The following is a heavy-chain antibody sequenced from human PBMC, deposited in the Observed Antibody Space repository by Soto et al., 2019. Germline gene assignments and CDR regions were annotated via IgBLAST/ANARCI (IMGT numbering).Heavy chain of an antibody. V-gene: IGHV1-2*02. CDR2: INPATGAA. J-gene: IGHJ3*02. CDR3: ARGGGVGVAGSAAFDM. CDR1: GYPVTAYY. Sequence: QLHLVQSGAVVKKPGASVTVSCSASGYPVTAYYMHWVRQAPGRGLEWMGGINPATGAAKYTQTFQVRVTMTRDTATSTVFMELIGLTSEDTAVFYCARGGGVGVAGSAAFDMWGQGTLVTVSS. D-gene: IGHD3-3*01.